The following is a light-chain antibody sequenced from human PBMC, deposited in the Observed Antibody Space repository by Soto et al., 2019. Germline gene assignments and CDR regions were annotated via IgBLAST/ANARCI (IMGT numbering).Light chain of an antibody. J-gene: IGKJ1*01. CDR2: AAS. CDR3: QQTYSAPRT. V-gene: IGKV1-39*01. Sequence: DIQMTQSPSSLSASVGDRVTIPCRASQSISTYLNWYQQTPGKAPKLLIYAASNLQSGVPSRFSGSGSGTDFTLTISSLQPEDFATYYCQQTYSAPRTFGQGTKVDIK. CDR1: QSISTY.